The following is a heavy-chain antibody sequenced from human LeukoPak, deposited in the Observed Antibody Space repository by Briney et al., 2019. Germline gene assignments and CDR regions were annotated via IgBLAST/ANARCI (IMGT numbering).Heavy chain of an antibody. CDR3: ARERLGITDAFDI. D-gene: IGHD6-25*01. J-gene: IGHJ3*02. Sequence: ASVKVSCKASGYTFTGYYMHWVRQAPGQGLEWMGWINPNSGGTNYAQKFQGRVTMTRDTSISTAYMELSRLRSDDTAVYYCARERLGITDAFDIWGQGTMVTVSS. CDR2: INPNSGGT. CDR1: GYTFTGYY. V-gene: IGHV1-2*02.